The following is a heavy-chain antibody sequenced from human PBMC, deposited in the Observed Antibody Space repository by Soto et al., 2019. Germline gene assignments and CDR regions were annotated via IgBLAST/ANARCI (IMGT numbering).Heavy chain of an antibody. V-gene: IGHV3-30*18. CDR1: GFTFSSYG. J-gene: IGHJ4*02. Sequence: GGSLRLSCAASGFTFSSYGMHWVRQAPGKGLEWVAVISYDGSNKYYADSVKGRFTISRDNSKNTLYLQMNSLRAEDTAVYYCAKDRGSSWYTYYFEYWGQGTLVTVSS. CDR2: ISYDGSNK. CDR3: AKDRGSSWYTYYFEY. D-gene: IGHD6-13*01.